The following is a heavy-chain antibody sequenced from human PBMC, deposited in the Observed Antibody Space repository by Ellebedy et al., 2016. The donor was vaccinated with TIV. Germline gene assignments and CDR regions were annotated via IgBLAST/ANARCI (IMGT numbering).Heavy chain of an antibody. J-gene: IGHJ5*02. CDR2: IYYSGST. V-gene: IGHV4-39*01. CDR3: ARHVFGVGDYGGNWFDP. CDR1: GGSISSSSYY. Sequence: MPSETLSLTCTVSGGSISSSSYYWGWIRQPPGKGLEWIGSIYYSGSTYYNPSLKSRVTISVDTSKNQFSLKLSSVTAADTAVYYCARHVFGVGDYGGNWFDPWGQGTLVTVSS. D-gene: IGHD4-23*01.